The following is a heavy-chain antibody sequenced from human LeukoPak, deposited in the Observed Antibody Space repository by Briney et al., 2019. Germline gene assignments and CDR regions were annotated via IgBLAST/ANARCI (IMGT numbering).Heavy chain of an antibody. CDR2: VNHGGDT. D-gene: IGHD3-16*01. J-gene: IGHJ5*02. CDR3: ARAAWNGGGGFDP. CDR1: NGSFSGYH. Sequence: SETLSLTCAVYNGSFSGYHWSWIRQSPERGLEWIGEVNHGGDTNYNPSLRSRVAISLDTSKNHFSLNLRSVTAADAAVYNCARAAWNGGGGFDPWGQGTLVTVSS. V-gene: IGHV4-34*01.